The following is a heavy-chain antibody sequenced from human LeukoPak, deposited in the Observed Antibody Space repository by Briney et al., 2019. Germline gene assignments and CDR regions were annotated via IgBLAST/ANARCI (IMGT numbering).Heavy chain of an antibody. CDR1: GGSFSGYY. Sequence: SETLSLTCAVYGGSFSGYYWSWIRQPPGNGLEWIGEINHSGSTNYNPSLKSRVTISVDTSKNQFSLKLSSVTAADTAVYYCARDTWGFSSLSTNYYFDYWGQGTLVTVSS. CDR2: INHSGST. D-gene: IGHD3-16*01. J-gene: IGHJ4*02. CDR3: ARDTWGFSSLSTNYYFDY. V-gene: IGHV4-34*01.